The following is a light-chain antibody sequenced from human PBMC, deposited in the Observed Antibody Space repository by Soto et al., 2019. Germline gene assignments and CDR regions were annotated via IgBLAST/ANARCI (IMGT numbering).Light chain of an antibody. J-gene: IGLJ2*01. Sequence: QSALTQPASVSGSPGQAITIPFTGTGSDIADYNYVSWYQHHPGKAPKLMIYDFNRRPSGVSDRFSGSKSGSTPSLTISGLQPEDEADYYCSSYTTTHPLEFGGGTKLTVL. CDR3: SSYTTTHPLE. V-gene: IGLV2-14*03. CDR1: GSDIADYNY. CDR2: DFN.